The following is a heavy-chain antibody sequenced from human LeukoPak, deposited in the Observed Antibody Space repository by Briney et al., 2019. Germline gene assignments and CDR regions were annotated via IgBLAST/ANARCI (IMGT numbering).Heavy chain of an antibody. CDR3: ARDQKSGGSTTLVFDI. CDR2: INPNSGGT. Sequence: ASVKVSCKASGYTFTGYYMHWVRQAPGQGLEWMGWINPNSGGTNYAQKFQGWVTMTRDTSISTAYMELSRLRSDDTAVYYCARDQKSGGSTTLVFDIWGKGKMVTVSS. CDR1: GYTFTGYY. J-gene: IGHJ3*02. V-gene: IGHV1-2*04. D-gene: IGHD3-16*01.